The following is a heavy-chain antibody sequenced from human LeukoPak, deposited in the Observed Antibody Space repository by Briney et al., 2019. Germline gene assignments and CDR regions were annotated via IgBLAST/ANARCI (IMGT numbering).Heavy chain of an antibody. J-gene: IGHJ4*02. CDR3: ARRGEY. V-gene: IGHV4-61*02. CDR1: GGSISSGSYY. CDR2: IYTSGST. Sequence: PSETLSLTCTVSGGSISSGSYYYNWIRQPAGKGLEWIGRIYTSGSTYYNPSLKSRVTISVDTSKNQFSLKLRSVTAADTAVYYCARRGEYWGQGTLVTVSS.